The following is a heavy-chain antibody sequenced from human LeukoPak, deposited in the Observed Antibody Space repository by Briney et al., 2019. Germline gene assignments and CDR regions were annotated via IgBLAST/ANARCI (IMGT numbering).Heavy chain of an antibody. V-gene: IGHV3-21*01. CDR2: ISSSSSYI. CDR3: AKDRVTMVRGINNGELDY. D-gene: IGHD3-10*01. Sequence: GGSLRLSCAASGFTFSSYWMHWVRQAPGKGLEWVSSISSSSSYIYYADSVKGRFIISRDNAKNSLYLQMNSLRAEDTAVYYCAKDRVTMVRGINNGELDYWGQGTLVTVSS. CDR1: GFTFSSYW. J-gene: IGHJ4*02.